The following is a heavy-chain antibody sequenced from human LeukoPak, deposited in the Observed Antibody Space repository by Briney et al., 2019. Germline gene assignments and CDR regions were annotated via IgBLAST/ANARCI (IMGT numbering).Heavy chain of an antibody. J-gene: IGHJ3*02. CDR3: AKSGGTDAFDI. D-gene: IGHD1-14*01. V-gene: IGHV3-30*18. CDR2: ISYDGSNK. Sequence: PGGSLRLSCAASGFIFSSYGMHWVRQAPGKGLEWVAVISYDGSNKYYADSVKGRFTISRDNSKNTLYLQMNSLRAEDTAVYYCAKSGGTDAFDIWGQGTMVTVSS. CDR1: GFIFSSYG.